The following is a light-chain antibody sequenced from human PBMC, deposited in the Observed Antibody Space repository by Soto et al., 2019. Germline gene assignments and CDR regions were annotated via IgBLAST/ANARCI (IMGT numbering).Light chain of an antibody. CDR3: LQYSSHSWT. V-gene: IGKV3-20*01. J-gene: IGKJ1*01. CDR2: RAS. CDR1: QSLSGNY. Sequence: GLTQSPGTLSLSPGERATLSCRASQSLSGNYLAWYQQKPGQAPRVLIYRASIRATGISDRFSGSGSGTEFTLTISRLQPDDVATYYCLQYSSHSWTFGQGTKVDI.